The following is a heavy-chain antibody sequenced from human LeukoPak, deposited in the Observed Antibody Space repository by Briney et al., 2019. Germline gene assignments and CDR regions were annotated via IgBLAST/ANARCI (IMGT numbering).Heavy chain of an antibody. CDR3: ARRTTGTTTYSYYYVMDD. J-gene: IGHJ6*02. CDR1: GYTFTSYD. D-gene: IGHD1-1*01. CDR2: ISAYSGNT. Sequence: ASVKVSCKASGYTFTSYDINWVRQAPGQGLEWMGWISAYSGNTNYAQKLQGRVTMTTDTSTSTAYMELRSLRSDDTAVYYWARRTTGTTTYSYYYVMDDWGQGTTVTVSS. V-gene: IGHV1-18*01.